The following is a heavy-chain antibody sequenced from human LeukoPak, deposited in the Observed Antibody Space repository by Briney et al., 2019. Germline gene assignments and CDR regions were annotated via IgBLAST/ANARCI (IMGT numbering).Heavy chain of an antibody. D-gene: IGHD3-22*01. CDR2: IRSKAYGGTT. Sequence: GGSLRLSCTASGFTFGDYAMSWFRQAPGKGLEWVGFIRSKAYGGTTEYAASVKGRFTISRDDSKSIAYLQMNSLKIEDTAVYYCTRDYDSSYFDYWGQGTLVTVSS. J-gene: IGHJ4*02. CDR1: GFTFGDYA. CDR3: TRDYDSSYFDY. V-gene: IGHV3-49*03.